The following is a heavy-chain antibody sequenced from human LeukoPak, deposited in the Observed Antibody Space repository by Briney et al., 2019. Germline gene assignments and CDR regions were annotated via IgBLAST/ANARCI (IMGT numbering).Heavy chain of an antibody. V-gene: IGHV1-18*01. J-gene: IGHJ4*02. CDR1: GYTFRTYG. CDR3: ARMDSNGYNKKYYFDY. Sequence: ASVKVSCRASGYTFRTYGINWVRQAPGQGLEWLGWISANSGHTIYVRSFQGRVTLTTHTSTSTAYMELRSLRSDDTAVYYCARMDSNGYNKKYYFDYWGQGTLVTVSS. CDR2: ISANSGHT. D-gene: IGHD3-22*01.